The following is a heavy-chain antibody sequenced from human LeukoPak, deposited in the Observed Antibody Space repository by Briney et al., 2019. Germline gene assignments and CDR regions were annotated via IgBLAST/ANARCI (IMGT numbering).Heavy chain of an antibody. Sequence: PGGSLRLSCVASGFSISSGYMTWARQAPGKALEWVSLLYSDDSAYYPDSVKGRFTISRDNSKSTLHLQMDTLRTEDTAMYYCARDPWQGSTTLHWGQGIMVTVYS. D-gene: IGHD1-26*01. V-gene: IGHV3-66*02. J-gene: IGHJ4*02. CDR1: GFSISSGY. CDR3: ARDPWQGSTTLH. CDR2: LYSDDSA.